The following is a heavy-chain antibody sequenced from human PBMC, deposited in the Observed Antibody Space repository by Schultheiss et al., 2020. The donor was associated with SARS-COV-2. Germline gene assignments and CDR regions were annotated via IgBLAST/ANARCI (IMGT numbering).Heavy chain of an antibody. CDR2: ISYDGSNK. CDR1: GFTFSSYA. J-gene: IGHJ4*02. Sequence: GGSLRLSCAASGFTFSSYAMHWARQAPGKGLEWVAVISYDGSNKYYADSVKGRFTISRDNSKNTLYLQMNSLRAEDTAVYYCARANYDFWSGPPVYWGQGTLVTVSS. CDR3: ARANYDFWSGPPVY. D-gene: IGHD3-3*01. V-gene: IGHV3-30*04.